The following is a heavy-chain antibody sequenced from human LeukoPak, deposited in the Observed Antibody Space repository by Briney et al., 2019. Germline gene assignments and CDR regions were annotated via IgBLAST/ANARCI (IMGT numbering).Heavy chain of an antibody. CDR2: IIPIFGTA. CDR1: GGTFSSYA. J-gene: IGHJ3*02. CDR3: ARMNTAMVSGGAFDI. D-gene: IGHD5-18*01. V-gene: IGHV1-69*05. Sequence: SVKVSCKASGGTFSSYAISWVRQAPGQGLEWMGGIIPIFGTANYAQKFQGRVTITTDESTSTAYMELSSLRSEDTAVYYCARMNTAMVSGGAFDIWGQGTMVSVSS.